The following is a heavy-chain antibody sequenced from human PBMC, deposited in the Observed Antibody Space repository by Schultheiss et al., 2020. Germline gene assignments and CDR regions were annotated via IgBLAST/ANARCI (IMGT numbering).Heavy chain of an antibody. CDR2: ISYDGSNK. CDR1: GFTFSSYG. J-gene: IGHJ6*04. CDR3: AKDFWNYDYYYGMDV. V-gene: IGHV3-30*18. Sequence: GGSLRLSCAASGFTFSSYGMHWVRQAPGKGLEWVAVISYDGSNKYYADSVKGRFTISRDNSKNTLYLQMNSLRAEDTAVYYCAKDFWNYDYYYGMDVWGKGTTVTVS. D-gene: IGHD1-1*01.